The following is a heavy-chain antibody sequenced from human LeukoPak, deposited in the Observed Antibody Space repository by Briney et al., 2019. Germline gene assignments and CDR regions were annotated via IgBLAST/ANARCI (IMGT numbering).Heavy chain of an antibody. V-gene: IGHV3-64*01. CDR1: GFFFSREV. CDR2: ITSNGDST. D-gene: IGHD1-26*01. J-gene: IGHJ4*02. CDR3: VRDYSGTHSFDY. Sequence: GGSLRLSCAASGFFFSREVMHWVRQVPGKGLEYVSTITSNGDSTYDAQSVKGRFTIPRDNSKDMLYLQMGSLRVEDTAVYYCVRDYSGTHSFDYWGQGTLVTVSS.